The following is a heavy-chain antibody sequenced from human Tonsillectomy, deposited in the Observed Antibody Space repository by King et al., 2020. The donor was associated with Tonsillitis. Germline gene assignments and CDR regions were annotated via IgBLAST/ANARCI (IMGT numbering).Heavy chain of an antibody. CDR2: ISISGGTT. CDR3: ATEIRPNDY. CDR1: GFSFSTHA. Sequence: VQLVESGGGLVQPGGSLRLSCAASGFSFSTHAMSWVRQAPGKGLEWVSAISISGGTTYYADSAKGRFTISRDNSKSTLYLQMNSLRAEDTAIYYCATEIRPNDYWGQGTLVTVSS. J-gene: IGHJ4*02. V-gene: IGHV3-23*04. D-gene: IGHD3-16*01.